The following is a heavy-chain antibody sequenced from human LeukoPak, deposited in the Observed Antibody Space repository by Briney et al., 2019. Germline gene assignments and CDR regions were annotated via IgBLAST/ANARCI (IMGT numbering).Heavy chain of an antibody. J-gene: IGHJ4*02. CDR2: ISAYNGNT. D-gene: IGHD3-3*01. V-gene: IGHV1-18*01. CDR1: GYTFTSYG. Sequence: ASVKVSCKASGYTFTSYGISWVRQAPGQGLEWMGWISAYNGNTNYAQKLQGRVTMTTDTSTSTAYMELRSLRSDDTAVYYCAGGPTSSTYYDFWSGREGFDYWGQGTLVTVSS. CDR3: AGGPTSSTYYDFWSGREGFDY.